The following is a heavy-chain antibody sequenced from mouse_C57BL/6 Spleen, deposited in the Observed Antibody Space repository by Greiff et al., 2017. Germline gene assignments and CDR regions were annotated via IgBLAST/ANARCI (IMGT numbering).Heavy chain of an antibody. CDR1: GYTFTSYW. D-gene: IGHD2-1*01. J-gene: IGHJ2*01. CDR2: IDPSDSYT. CDR3: ARGDGNYDY. V-gene: IGHV1-69*01. Sequence: QVHVKQPGAELVMPGASVKLSCKASGYTFTSYWMHWVKQRPGQGLEWIGEIDPSDSYTNYNQKFKGKSTLTVDKSSSTAYMQLSSLTSEDSAVYDCARGDGNYDYWGQGTTLTVSS.